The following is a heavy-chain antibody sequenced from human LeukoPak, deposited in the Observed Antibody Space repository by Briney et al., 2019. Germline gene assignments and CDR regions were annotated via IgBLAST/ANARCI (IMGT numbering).Heavy chain of an antibody. Sequence: GGSLRLSCAASGFTFSSYGMHWVRQAPGKGLEWVAVISYDGSNKYYADSVKGRFTISRDNSKNTLYLQMNSLRAEDTAVYYCAGFVVVPAAFDYWGQGTLVTVSS. V-gene: IGHV3-30*03. CDR1: GFTFSSYG. CDR3: AGFVVVPAAFDY. CDR2: ISYDGSNK. J-gene: IGHJ4*02. D-gene: IGHD2-2*01.